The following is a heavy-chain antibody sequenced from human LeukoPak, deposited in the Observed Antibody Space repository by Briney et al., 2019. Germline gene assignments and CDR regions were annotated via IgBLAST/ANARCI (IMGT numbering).Heavy chain of an antibody. V-gene: IGHV3-23*01. CDR1: GFTFSRYA. J-gene: IGHJ5*02. CDR2: ISGDLGNL. Sequence: GGSLRLSCAASGFTFSRYAMSWVRQAPGKGLEWVSAISGDLGNLYYADSVKGRFTISRDNSKNTLYLQMRSLRAEDTAVYYCVKDALPRGANWFDPWGQGTLVIVSS. CDR3: VKDALPRGANWFDP. D-gene: IGHD3-10*01.